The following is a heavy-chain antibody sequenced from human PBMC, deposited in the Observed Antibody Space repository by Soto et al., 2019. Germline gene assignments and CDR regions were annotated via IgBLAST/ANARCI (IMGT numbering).Heavy chain of an antibody. Sequence: SVKVSCKASGGTFSSYAISWVRQAPGQGLEWMGGIIPIFGTANYAQKFQGRVTITADESTSTAYMELSSLRSEDTAVYYCARDQLGWERSSLRWFDPWGQGTLVTVSS. CDR3: ARDQLGWERSSLRWFDP. D-gene: IGHD1-26*01. J-gene: IGHJ5*02. CDR1: GGTFSSYA. CDR2: IIPIFGTA. V-gene: IGHV1-69*13.